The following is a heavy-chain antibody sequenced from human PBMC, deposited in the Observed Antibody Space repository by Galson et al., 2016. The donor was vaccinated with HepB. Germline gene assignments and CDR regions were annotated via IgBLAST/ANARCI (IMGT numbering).Heavy chain of an antibody. CDR3: AKTRLGISGGFDI. J-gene: IGHJ3*02. D-gene: IGHD7-27*01. CDR2: INPNSGGF. CDR1: GYTFTAFF. Sequence: SVKVSCKASGYTFTAFFIHWVRHAPGQALEWMGRINPNSGGFNYAQKFQGRVTMTRDTSINTVYMDLSRLTSDDTAVYYCAKTRLGISGGFDIWGQGTVVTVSS. V-gene: IGHV1-2*06.